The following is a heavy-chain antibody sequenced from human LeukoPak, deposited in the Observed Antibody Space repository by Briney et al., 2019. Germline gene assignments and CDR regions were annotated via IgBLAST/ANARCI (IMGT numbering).Heavy chain of an antibody. Sequence: GGSPRLSCAASGFTFSSYGMSWVRQAPGKGLEWVSSISGNGGRTYYADSVKGRFTISRDNSKNMLYLQMNSLRAGDAAVYYCARRRDSGSLQHFDYWGQGTLVTVSS. CDR3: ARRRDSGSLQHFDY. D-gene: IGHD1-26*01. CDR2: ISGNGGRT. CDR1: GFTFSSYG. J-gene: IGHJ4*02. V-gene: IGHV3-23*01.